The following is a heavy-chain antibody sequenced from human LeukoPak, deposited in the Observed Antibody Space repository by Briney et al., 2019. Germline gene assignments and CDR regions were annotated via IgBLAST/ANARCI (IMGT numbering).Heavy chain of an antibody. CDR1: GGSTSSTSYY. CDR2: IYYSGST. D-gene: IGHD6-13*01. V-gene: IGHV4-39*07. Sequence: SETLSLTCTVSGGSTSSTSYYWGWIRQPPGKDLEWIGSIYYSGSTYYNPSLKSRVTISVDTSKNQFSLKLSSVTAADTAVYYCAREGYSSSPLTDGMDVWGQGTTVTVSS. J-gene: IGHJ6*02. CDR3: AREGYSSSPLTDGMDV.